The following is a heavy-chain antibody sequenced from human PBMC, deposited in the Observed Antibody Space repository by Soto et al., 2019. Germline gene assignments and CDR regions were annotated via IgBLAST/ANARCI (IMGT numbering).Heavy chain of an antibody. CDR2: ISWDGGST. D-gene: IGHD6-13*01. CDR1: GFTFDDYA. Sequence: PGGSLRLSCAASGFTFDDYAMHRVRQAPWKGLEWVSLISWDGGSTYYADSVKGRFTISRDNSKNSLYLQMNSLRAEDTALYYCAKSRTSSWPHDAFDIWGQGTMVTVSS. CDR3: AKSRTSSWPHDAFDI. V-gene: IGHV3-43D*04. J-gene: IGHJ3*02.